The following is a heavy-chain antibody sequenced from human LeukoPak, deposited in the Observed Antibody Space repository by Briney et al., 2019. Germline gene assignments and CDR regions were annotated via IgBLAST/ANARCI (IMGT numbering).Heavy chain of an antibody. V-gene: IGHV4-59*08. CDR3: ARHVGYSYGASAFDI. J-gene: IGHJ3*02. Sequence: PSETLSLTCTVSGGSISSYYWSWIRQPPGKGLEWIGYIYYSGSTNYNPSLKSRVTTSVDTSKNQFSLKLSSVTAADTAVYYCARHVGYSYGASAFDIWGQGTMVTVSS. D-gene: IGHD5-18*01. CDR1: GGSISSYY. CDR2: IYYSGST.